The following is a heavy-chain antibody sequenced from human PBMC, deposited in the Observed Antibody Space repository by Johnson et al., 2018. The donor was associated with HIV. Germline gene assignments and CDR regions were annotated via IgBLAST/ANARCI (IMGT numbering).Heavy chain of an antibody. J-gene: IGHJ3*02. D-gene: IGHD3-16*02. V-gene: IGHV3-7*01. CDR1: GFTFNTYW. CDR2: INQDGSEK. Sequence: EVLLLESGGGLVQPGGSLSLSCAASGFTFNTYWMTWVRQAPGKGLEWVANINQDGSEKDYVDSVKGRFTISRDIAKNSLYLQMSGLRAEDTAVYYCARVRASGWGSYPNDAFYIWGQGTMVTVSS. CDR3: ARVRASGWGSYPNDAFYI.